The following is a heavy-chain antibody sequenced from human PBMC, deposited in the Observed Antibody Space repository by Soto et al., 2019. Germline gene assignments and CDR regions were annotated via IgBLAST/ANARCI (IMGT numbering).Heavy chain of an antibody. J-gene: IGHJ4*02. Sequence: QVQLVQSGAEVKKPGSSVKVSCKASGGTFSRYTISWVRQAPGQGLEWMGRIIPILGIANYAQKFQGRVTITADKSTSTAYMELSSLRSEDTAVYYCARHPYDSSGYYGYFDYWGQGTLVTVSS. D-gene: IGHD3-22*01. V-gene: IGHV1-69*02. CDR3: ARHPYDSSGYYGYFDY. CDR2: IIPILGIA. CDR1: GGTFSRYT.